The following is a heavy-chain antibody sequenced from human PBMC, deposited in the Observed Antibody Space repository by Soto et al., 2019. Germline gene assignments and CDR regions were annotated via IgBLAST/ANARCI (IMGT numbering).Heavy chain of an antibody. CDR1: GFTFSSYG. CDR3: ARNPHPAITMIVCRDAFDL. D-gene: IGHD3-22*01. J-gene: IGHJ3*01. CDR2: IWNDGSNK. Sequence: GGSLRLSCAASGFTFSSYGMHWVRQAPGKGLEWVAVIWNDGSNKYYADSMKGRFTISRDNSKNTLYLQMNSLRADDTTVYYCARNPHPAITMIVCRDAFDLWGQGTLVTVSS. V-gene: IGHV3-33*01.